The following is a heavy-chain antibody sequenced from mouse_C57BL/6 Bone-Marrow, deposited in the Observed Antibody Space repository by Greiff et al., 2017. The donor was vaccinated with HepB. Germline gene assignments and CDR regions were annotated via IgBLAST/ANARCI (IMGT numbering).Heavy chain of an antibody. Sequence: DVQLQESGPGLVKPSQSLSLTCSVPGYSITSGYYWNWIRQFPGNKLEWMGYLSYDGSNNYNPSLKNRITITRDTSKNQFFLKLNSVTTEDTATYYCAREVVAHYYAMDYWGQGTSVTVSS. D-gene: IGHD1-1*01. V-gene: IGHV3-6*01. CDR3: AREVVAHYYAMDY. J-gene: IGHJ4*01. CDR2: LSYDGSN. CDR1: GYSITSGYY.